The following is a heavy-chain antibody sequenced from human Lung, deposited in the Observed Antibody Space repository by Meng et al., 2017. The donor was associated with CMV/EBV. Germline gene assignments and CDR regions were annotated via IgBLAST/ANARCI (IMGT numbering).Heavy chain of an antibody. CDR2: IKEDGSEK. J-gene: IGHJ4*02. CDR1: GLRCSRFW. CDR3: RDGHYSGR. Sequence: EKQLVESVGGLVQPGGSLRLSCKVSGLRCSRFWMSWVRQAPGKGLEWVANIKEDGSEKYYVDSVKGRFTISRDNAKNSLYLQMNSLRVEDTAVYYCRDGHYSGRWGQGTLVTVSS. D-gene: IGHD2-8*01. V-gene: IGHV3-7*02.